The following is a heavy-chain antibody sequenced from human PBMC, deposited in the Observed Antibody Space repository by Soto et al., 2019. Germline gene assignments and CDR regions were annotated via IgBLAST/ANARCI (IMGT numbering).Heavy chain of an antibody. CDR2: ISYDGSNK. CDR1: GFTFRSYC. Sequence: SGGSLRLSCAAPGFTFRSYCMDWVPPGPGQGLEWVAVISYDGSNKYHADSVKGRFTISRDNSKNTLYLQMNSLRAEDTAVYYCAKDLYSYGFHYYYGMDVWGQGTTVTVSS. D-gene: IGHD5-18*01. CDR3: AKDLYSYGFHYYYGMDV. V-gene: IGHV3-30*18. J-gene: IGHJ6*02.